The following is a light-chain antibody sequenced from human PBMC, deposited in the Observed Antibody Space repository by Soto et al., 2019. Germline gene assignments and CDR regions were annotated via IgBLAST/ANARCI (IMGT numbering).Light chain of an antibody. CDR1: QSISNW. V-gene: IGKV1-5*03. CDR2: EAS. CDR3: QQYNTYSRT. Sequence: DIQMTQSPSTLSASIGDRVTITCRASQSISNWLAWYQQKPGKAPKLLIYEASNLQRGVPSRFSGIGSGTEFTLTISSLQPDDFATFYCQQYNTYSRTFGQGTKVEIK. J-gene: IGKJ1*01.